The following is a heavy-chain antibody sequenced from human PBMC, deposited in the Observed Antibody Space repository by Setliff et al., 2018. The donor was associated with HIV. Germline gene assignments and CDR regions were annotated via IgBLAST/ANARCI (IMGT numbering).Heavy chain of an antibody. CDR3: ARAGAVETTHFDY. Sequence: ASVKVSCKASGYTSTGYAMHWVRQAPGQRLEWMGWINAGNGNTIYSQKFQGRVTITRDTSASTAYMELSSLRSEDTAVYYCARAGAVETTHFDYWGQGALVTVSS. J-gene: IGHJ4*02. CDR1: GYTSTGYA. D-gene: IGHD1-7*01. V-gene: IGHV1-3*01. CDR2: INAGNGNT.